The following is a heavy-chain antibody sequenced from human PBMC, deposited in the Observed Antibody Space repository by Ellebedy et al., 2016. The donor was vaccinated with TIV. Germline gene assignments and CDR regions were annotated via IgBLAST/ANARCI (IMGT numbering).Heavy chain of an antibody. CDR1: GYTFTGYY. Sequence: AASVKVSCKASGYTFTGYYLHWVRQAPGQGLEWMGWINPNSGGTNYAQKFQGRVTMTRDTSISTAYMELSRLRSDDTAVYYCTSLPYYFGSGSHFITWGQGTLVTVSA. CDR3: TSLPYYFGSGSHFIT. D-gene: IGHD3-10*01. J-gene: IGHJ5*02. V-gene: IGHV1-2*02. CDR2: INPNSGGT.